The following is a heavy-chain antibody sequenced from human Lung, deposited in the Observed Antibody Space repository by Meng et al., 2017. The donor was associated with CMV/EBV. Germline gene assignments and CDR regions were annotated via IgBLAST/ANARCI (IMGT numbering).Heavy chain of an antibody. V-gene: IGHV1-2*02. J-gene: IGHJ4*02. D-gene: IGHD2-15*01. CDR1: GYTFTGYY. CDR3: VRGGIVMVPPVNNIRD. CDR2: INPNSGDT. Sequence: ASVXVSXKASGYTFTGYYMHWVRQAPGQGLEWMGWINPNSGDTNYAQKFQGRATMTRDTSINTAYMELSRLRSDDTAMYYCVRGGIVMVPPVNNIRDWGQGTLVTVSS.